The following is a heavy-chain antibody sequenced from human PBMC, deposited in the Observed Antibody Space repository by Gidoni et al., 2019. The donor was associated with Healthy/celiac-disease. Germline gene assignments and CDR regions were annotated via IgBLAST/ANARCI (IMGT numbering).Heavy chain of an antibody. CDR1: GFTFSSYS. D-gene: IGHD3-9*01. V-gene: IGHV3-21*01. CDR3: ARPQYYVILTGYYALPFDY. J-gene: IGHJ4*02. CDR2: ISSSSSYI. Sequence: EVQLVESGGGLVKPGGSLRLSCAASGFTFSSYSMNWVRQAPGKGLEWVSSISSSSSYIYYADSVKGRFTISRDNAKNSLYLQMNSLRTEDTAVYYCARPQYYVILTGYYALPFDYWGQGTLVTVSS.